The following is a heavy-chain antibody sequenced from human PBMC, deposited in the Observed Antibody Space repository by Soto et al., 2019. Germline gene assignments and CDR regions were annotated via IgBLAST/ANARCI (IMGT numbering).Heavy chain of an antibody. CDR1: GFTFSSYG. CDR3: AKGGRRVVAATSGY. J-gene: IGHJ4*02. D-gene: IGHD2-15*01. CDR2: ISYDGSNK. V-gene: IGHV3-30*18. Sequence: GGSLRLYCAASGFTFSSYGMHWDRQAPGKGLEWVAVISYDGSNKYYADSVKGRFTISRDNSKNTLYLQMNSLRAEDTAVYYCAKGGRRVVAATSGYWGQGILVTVSS.